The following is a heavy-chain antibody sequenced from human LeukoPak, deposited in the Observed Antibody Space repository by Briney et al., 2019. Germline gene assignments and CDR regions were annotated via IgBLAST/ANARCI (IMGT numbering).Heavy chain of an antibody. CDR3: AKPRYSSSWYEFDP. J-gene: IGHJ5*02. V-gene: IGHV3-23*01. CDR1: GFTFSSYS. D-gene: IGHD6-13*01. Sequence: GGSLRLSCAASGFTFSSYSMNGVRQAPGKGLEWVSAICASGSSTYYADSVKGRFTISRDNFKNPLHLQMNTLRAEATALYYCAKPRYSSSWYEFDPWGQGTLVPVSS. CDR2: ICASGSST.